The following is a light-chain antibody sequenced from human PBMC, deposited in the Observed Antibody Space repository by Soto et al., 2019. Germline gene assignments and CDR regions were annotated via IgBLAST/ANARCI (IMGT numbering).Light chain of an antibody. CDR3: QQYSKWPPLT. J-gene: IGKJ4*01. CDR2: GAS. Sequence: EIVMTQSPATLSVSPGETATLSCRASESVNSKLAWYQQKPGQAPRLLIYGASNRAADISTRFSGRVSGTEFTLTISSLRSQDSAVYYCQQYSKWPPLTFGGGTKVEIK. V-gene: IGKV3D-15*01. CDR1: ESVNSK.